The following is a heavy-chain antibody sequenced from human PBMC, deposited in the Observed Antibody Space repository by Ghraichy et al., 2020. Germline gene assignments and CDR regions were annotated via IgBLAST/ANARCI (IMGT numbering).Heavy chain of an antibody. J-gene: IGHJ4*02. V-gene: IGHV4-34*01. Sequence: SETLSLTCAVYGGSFSGYYWSWIRQPPGKGLEWIGEINHSGSTNYNPSLKSRVTISVDTSKNQFSLKLSSVTAADTAVYYCARGSVPSTGYSSSWYKGPVGRYYFDYWGQGTLVTVSS. CDR3: ARGSVPSTGYSSSWYKGPVGRYYFDY. D-gene: IGHD6-13*01. CDR2: INHSGST. CDR1: GGSFSGYY.